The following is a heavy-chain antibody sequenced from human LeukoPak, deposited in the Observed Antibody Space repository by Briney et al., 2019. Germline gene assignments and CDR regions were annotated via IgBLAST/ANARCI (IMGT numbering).Heavy chain of an antibody. Sequence: GGSLRLSCAASGFTFSIYEMNWVRQAPGKGLEWVSYISSSGSTIYYAGAVKGRFTISRDNAKNSLYLQMNSLRAEDTAVYYCARDGYYAPFDYWGQGTLVTVSS. J-gene: IGHJ4*02. CDR2: ISSSGSTI. CDR1: GFTFSIYE. CDR3: ARDGYYAPFDY. D-gene: IGHD2-2*01. V-gene: IGHV3-48*03.